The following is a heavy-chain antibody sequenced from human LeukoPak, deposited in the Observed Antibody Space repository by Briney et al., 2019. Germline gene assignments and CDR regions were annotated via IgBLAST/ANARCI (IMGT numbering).Heavy chain of an antibody. V-gene: IGHV4-34*01. CDR1: GGSFNGYY. CDR2: LNHDGST. J-gene: IGHJ3*02. Sequence: SETLSLTCAVYGGSFNGYYWNWIRQPPGKGLEWIGELNHDGSTNSNPSLTSRVTISVDTPKNQFSLKLNSLTAADTAVYYCARAPNEYQLLHPWAFDIWGQGTMVTVSS. CDR3: ARAPNEYQLLHPWAFDI. D-gene: IGHD2-2*02.